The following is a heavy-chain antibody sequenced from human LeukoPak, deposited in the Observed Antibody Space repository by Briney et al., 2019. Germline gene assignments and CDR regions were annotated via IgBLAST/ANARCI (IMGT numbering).Heavy chain of an antibody. V-gene: IGHV4-38-2*01. CDR3: ARQSSWGSGPSI. CDR2: IYHSGST. J-gene: IGHJ3*02. CDR1: GYSISSGYY. Sequence: SETLSLTCAVSGYSISSGYYWGWIRQPPGKGLEWIGSIYHSGSTYYNPSLKSRVTISVDTSKNQFSLKLSSVTAADTAVYYCARQSSWGSGPSIWGQGTIVTVSS. D-gene: IGHD7-27*01.